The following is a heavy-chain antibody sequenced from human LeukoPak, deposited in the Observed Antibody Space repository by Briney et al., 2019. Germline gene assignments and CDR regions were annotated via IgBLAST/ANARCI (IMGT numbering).Heavy chain of an antibody. CDR1: GYSISSGYY. J-gene: IGHJ6*03. V-gene: IGHV4-38-2*02. CDR2: IYHSGST. Sequence: SEXLSLTCTVSGYSISSGYYWGWVRQPPGKGVEWIGSIYHSGSTYYNPSLKRRVTISVDTSKNQFSLKLSSVTAADTAVYYCARVRYDILTGYYPYYYYYYMDVWGKGTTVTVSS. D-gene: IGHD3-9*01. CDR3: ARVRYDILTGYYPYYYYYYMDV.